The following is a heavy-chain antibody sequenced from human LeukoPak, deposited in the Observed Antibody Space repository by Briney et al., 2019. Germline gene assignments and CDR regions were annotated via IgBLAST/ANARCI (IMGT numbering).Heavy chain of an antibody. CDR1: GGSITTNGYP. CDR3: ATALGPTTGFDY. CDR2: IRSSGTT. J-gene: IGHJ4*02. D-gene: IGHD1-26*01. Sequence: SETLSLTCNVSGGSITTNGYPWAWLRQPPGKGLEWIGHIRSSGTTSYKTSLKTRVTISLDTSKSQFSLRLTSVTAADTATYYCATALGPTTGFDYWGQGTLVAVSS. V-gene: IGHV4-39*01.